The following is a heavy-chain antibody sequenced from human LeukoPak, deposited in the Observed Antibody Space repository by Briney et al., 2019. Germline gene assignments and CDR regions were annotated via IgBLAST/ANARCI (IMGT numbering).Heavy chain of an antibody. CDR3: ARDNRRRDDY. Sequence: HPGGSLRLSCAASGFTFSSYWMTWVRQAPGKGLEWVANIKEDGSEKYYVDSVKGRFTISRDNAKNLLYLQMNSLRAEDTAVYYCARDNRRRDDYWGQGTLVTVSS. CDR1: GFTFSSYW. J-gene: IGHJ4*02. V-gene: IGHV3-7*03. CDR2: IKEDGSEK.